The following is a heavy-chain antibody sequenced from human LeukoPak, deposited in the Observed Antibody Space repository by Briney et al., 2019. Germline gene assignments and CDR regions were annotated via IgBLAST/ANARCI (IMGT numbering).Heavy chain of an antibody. J-gene: IGHJ6*03. CDR3: ARANDYGDPLPRYMDV. V-gene: IGHV4-4*02. Sequence: SETLSLTCTVSGGSLSSSNWWSWVRQPPEKGLEWIGEIYHSGSTNYNPSLKSRVTISVDKSKNQFSLKVSSVTAADTAVYYCARANDYGDPLPRYMDVWGKGTTVTVSS. CDR2: IYHSGST. D-gene: IGHD4-17*01. CDR1: GGSLSSSNW.